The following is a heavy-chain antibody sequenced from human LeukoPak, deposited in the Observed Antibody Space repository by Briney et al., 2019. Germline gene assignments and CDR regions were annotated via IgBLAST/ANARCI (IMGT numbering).Heavy chain of an antibody. V-gene: IGHV3-48*02. CDR2: ISGGTGTI. CDR3: ARVRPDYYDILTGYYGYYFDY. D-gene: IGHD3-9*01. CDR1: GFTFSTYS. Sequence: GGSLRLSCAASGFTFSTYSITWVRQAPGKGLEWVSYISGGTGTIYYADSVKGRFTISRDNAKNSLYLQMNSLRDDDTAVYYCARVRPDYYDILTGYYGYYFDYWGQGTLSPSPQ. J-gene: IGHJ4*02.